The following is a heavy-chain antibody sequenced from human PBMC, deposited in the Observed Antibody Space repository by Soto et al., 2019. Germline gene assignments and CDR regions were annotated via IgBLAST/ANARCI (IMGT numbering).Heavy chain of an antibody. J-gene: IGHJ6*02. CDR2: ISSSSSYI. V-gene: IGHV3-21*01. CDR1: GFTFSSYS. Sequence: GGSLRLSCAASGFTFSSYSMNWVRQAPGKGLEWVSSISSSSSYIYYADSVKGRFTISRDNAKNSLYLQMNSLRAEDTAVYYCARAGVMTTVTIAYYYGMDVWGQGTTVTVSS. CDR3: ARAGVMTTVTIAYYYGMDV. D-gene: IGHD4-17*01.